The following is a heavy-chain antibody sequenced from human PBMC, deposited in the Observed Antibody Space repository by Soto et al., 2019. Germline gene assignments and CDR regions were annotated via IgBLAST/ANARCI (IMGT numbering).Heavy chain of an antibody. J-gene: IGHJ5*02. Sequence: PLVPKRLTWVVVGGTGVALGGSWILQFPGKGRECIAYTAYTGNTDYNPPLKSRATISIDTTKTHLSLNLTSMTAADTAVYYCARDIKAGCTNDFDPWRKRTSVPVSS. CDR3: ARDIKAGCTNDFDP. V-gene: IGHV4-59*02. CDR1: GGTGVALG. CDR2: TAYTGNT. D-gene: IGHD6-13*01.